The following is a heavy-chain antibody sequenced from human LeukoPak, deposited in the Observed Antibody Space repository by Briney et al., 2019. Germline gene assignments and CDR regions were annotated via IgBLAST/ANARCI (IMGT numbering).Heavy chain of an antibody. J-gene: IGHJ4*02. CDR1: GFTVSRNY. CDR2: IYSGGST. D-gene: IGHD6-13*01. V-gene: IGHV3-66*01. Sequence: PGGSPRLSCAASGFTVSRNYMSWVRQAPGKGLEWVSVIYSGGSTYYADSVKGRFTISRDNSKNTLYLQMNSLRAEDTAVYYCARAGPSSSWHQFDYWGQGTLVTVSS. CDR3: ARAGPSSSWHQFDY.